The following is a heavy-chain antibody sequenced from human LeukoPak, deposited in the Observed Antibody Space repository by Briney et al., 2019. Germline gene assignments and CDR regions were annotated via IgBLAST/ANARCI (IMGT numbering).Heavy chain of an antibody. CDR1: GFTFSSYW. CDR2: ISYDGSNK. J-gene: IGHJ4*02. D-gene: IGHD3-22*01. Sequence: GGSLRLSCAASGFTFSSYWMSWVRQAPGKGLEWVAVISYDGSNKYYADSVKGRFTISRDNSKNTLYLQMNSLRAEDTAVYYCAKSRQSGYYFYYFDYWGQGTLVTVSS. V-gene: IGHV3-30*18. CDR3: AKSRQSGYYFYYFDY.